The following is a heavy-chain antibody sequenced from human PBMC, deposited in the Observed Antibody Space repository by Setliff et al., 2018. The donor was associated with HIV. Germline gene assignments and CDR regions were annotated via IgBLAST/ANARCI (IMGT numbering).Heavy chain of an antibody. CDR3: ARGREVMTTAPYWYFDL. Sequence: SETLSLTCTVSGGSISSYYWSWIRQPPGKGLEWIGYIYYNGNTNYNPSLKSRVTMSVDTSKNQFSLKLNTVTAADTAVYYCARGREVMTTAPYWYFDLWGRGTLVTVSS. CDR2: IYYNGNT. V-gene: IGHV4-59*12. CDR1: GGSISSYY. J-gene: IGHJ2*01. D-gene: IGHD3-10*01.